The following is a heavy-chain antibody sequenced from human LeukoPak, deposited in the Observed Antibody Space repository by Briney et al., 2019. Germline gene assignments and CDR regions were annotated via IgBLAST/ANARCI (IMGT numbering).Heavy chain of an antibody. CDR1: GFTFSNYA. CDR2: ISYDGINK. V-gene: IGHV3-30*04. Sequence: PGGSLRLSCAVSGFTFSNYAMHWVRQAPGKGLEWVAVISYDGINKYYADSVKGRFTISRDNAKNSLYLQMNSLRAEDTAVYYCARAVTYYDILTGYSGLYYFDYWGQGTLVTVSS. CDR3: ARAVTYYDILTGYSGLYYFDY. J-gene: IGHJ4*02. D-gene: IGHD3-9*01.